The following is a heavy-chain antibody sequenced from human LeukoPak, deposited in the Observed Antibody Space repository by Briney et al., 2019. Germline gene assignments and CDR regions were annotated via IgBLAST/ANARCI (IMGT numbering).Heavy chain of an antibody. V-gene: IGHV3-11*01. CDR3: ARDLEQQMVLGRFDP. CDR1: GFTFSEYY. Sequence: GGPLRLSCAASGFTFSEYYMNWIRQAPGKGLEWISYISGSGNTIYQADSVKGRFTISRDNAKDSLFLQMNSLRADDTAVYYCARDLEQQMVLGRFDPWGQGTLVIVSS. J-gene: IGHJ5*02. D-gene: IGHD6-13*01. CDR2: ISGSGNTI.